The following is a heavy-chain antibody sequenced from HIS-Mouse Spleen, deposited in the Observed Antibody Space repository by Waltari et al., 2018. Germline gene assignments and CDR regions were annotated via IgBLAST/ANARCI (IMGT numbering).Heavy chain of an antibody. CDR2: IYYSGST. J-gene: IGHJ5*02. V-gene: IGHV4-61*01. CDR1: GGSVSSGSYY. CDR3: ARLNWNDVWFDP. Sequence: QVQLQESGPGLVKPSETLSLTCTVSGGSVSSGSYYWSWIRQPPGKGLEWIGYIYYSGSTNYNPSLKRRVTISVDTSKNQFSLKLSSVTAADTAVYYCARLNWNDVWFDPWGQGTLVTVSS. D-gene: IGHD1-1*01.